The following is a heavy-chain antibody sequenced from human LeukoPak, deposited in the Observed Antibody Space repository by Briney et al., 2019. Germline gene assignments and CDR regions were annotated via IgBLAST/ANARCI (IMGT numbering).Heavy chain of an antibody. CDR3: VRDGMVIPYAFDI. CDR1: AFTFSNHW. D-gene: IGHD2-21*01. Sequence: PGGCLRLSCADSAFTFSNHWTHWVRHAPGKGLVWVSDISSDGSRTFYADSVKGRFIISRDNAKNTVYLRMNSLRAEDTAVYYCVRDGMVIPYAFDIWGQGTMVTVSS. J-gene: IGHJ3*02. V-gene: IGHV3-74*01. CDR2: ISSDGSRT.